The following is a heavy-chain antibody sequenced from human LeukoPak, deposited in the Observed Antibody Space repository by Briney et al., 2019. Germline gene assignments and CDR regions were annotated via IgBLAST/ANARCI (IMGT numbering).Heavy chain of an antibody. J-gene: IGHJ4*02. CDR2: IYYSGST. D-gene: IGHD6-13*01. V-gene: IGHV4-31*03. CDR1: GGSISSGGYY. Sequence: SETLSLTCTVSGGSISSGGYYWSWIRQHPGKGLEWIGYIYYSGSTYYNPSLKSRVTISVDTSKNQFSLKLSSVTAADTAVYYCAREKQQLSTYFDYWGQGTLVTASS. CDR3: AREKQQLSTYFDY.